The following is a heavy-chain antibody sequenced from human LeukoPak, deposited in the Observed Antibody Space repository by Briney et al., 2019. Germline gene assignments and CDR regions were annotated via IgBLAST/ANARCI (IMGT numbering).Heavy chain of an antibody. CDR1: GGSFSGYY. Sequence: SETLSLTCAVYGGSFSGYYWSWIRQPPGKGLEWIGEINHSGSTNYNPSLKSRVTISVDTSKNQFSLKLSSVTAADTAVYYCARGVLLWFGGPKRWFDPWGQGTLVTVSS. V-gene: IGHV4-34*01. J-gene: IGHJ5*02. CDR3: ARGVLLWFGGPKRWFDP. CDR2: INHSGST. D-gene: IGHD3-10*01.